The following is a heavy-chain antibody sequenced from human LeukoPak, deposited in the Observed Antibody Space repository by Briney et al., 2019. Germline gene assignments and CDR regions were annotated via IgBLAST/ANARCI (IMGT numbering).Heavy chain of an antibody. V-gene: IGHV4-31*03. CDR1: GGSISSGGYY. CDR3: ARAFRYCNRTSCYANWFDP. J-gene: IGHJ5*02. Sequence: PSETLSLTCTVSGGSISSGGYYWNWIRQHPGKGLEWIGYIYYSGSTYYNPSFRSRVTISVDTSKNQFSLKLSSLTAADTAVYFCARAFRYCNRTSCYANWFDPWGQGTLVTVSS. D-gene: IGHD2-2*01. CDR2: IYYSGST.